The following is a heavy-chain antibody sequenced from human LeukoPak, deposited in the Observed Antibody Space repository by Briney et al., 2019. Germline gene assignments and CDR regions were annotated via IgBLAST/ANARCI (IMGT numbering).Heavy chain of an antibody. CDR1: GFTFSSYA. J-gene: IGHJ4*02. CDR2: ISGSGGST. Sequence: GGSLRLSCAASGFTFSSYAMSWVRQAPGKGLEWVSAISGSGGSTYYADSVKGRFTISRDNSKNTLYLQMNSLRAEDTAVYYCAKATSNRTTIFGVVTRGRYYFDYWGQGTLVTVSS. D-gene: IGHD3-3*01. V-gene: IGHV3-23*01. CDR3: AKATSNRTTIFGVVTRGRYYFDY.